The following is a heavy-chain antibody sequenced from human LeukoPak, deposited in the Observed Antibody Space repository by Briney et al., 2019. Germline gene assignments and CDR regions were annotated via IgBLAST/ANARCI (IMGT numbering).Heavy chain of an antibody. CDR1: GYTFTSYA. V-gene: IGHV7-4-1*01. D-gene: IGHD2-15*01. J-gene: IGHJ6*04. CDR3: ATPGLYCSGGSCPPYYYYGIDV. Sequence: ASVKVSCKASGYTFTSYAMNWVRQAPGQGLEWMVWINTNTEYPTYAQGFPGRFVFSLDTSGSTAYLQICSLKAEDTAVYYCATPGLYCSGGSCPPYYYYGIDVWGKGTTVTVSS. CDR2: INTNTEYP.